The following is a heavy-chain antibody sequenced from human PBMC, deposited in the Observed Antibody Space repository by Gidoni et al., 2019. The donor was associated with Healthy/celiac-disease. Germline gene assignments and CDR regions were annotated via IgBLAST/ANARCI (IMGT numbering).Heavy chain of an antibody. CDR1: GGPISSYY. CDR3: AREYCSGGSCHVDY. V-gene: IGHV4-59*01. Sequence: QVHLQESGPGLVKPSETLSLTCTVSGGPISSYYWSWIRQPTGKGLEWIGYIYYSGSTNYNPSLKSRVTISVDTSKNQFSLKLSSVTAADTAVYYCAREYCSGGSCHVDYWGQGTLVTVSS. D-gene: IGHD2-15*01. CDR2: IYYSGST. J-gene: IGHJ4*02.